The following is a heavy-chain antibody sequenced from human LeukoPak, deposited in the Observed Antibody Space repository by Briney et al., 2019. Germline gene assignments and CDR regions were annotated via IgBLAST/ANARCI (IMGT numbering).Heavy chain of an antibody. J-gene: IGHJ4*02. Sequence: GGSLRLSCAASGFTFSSYGMHWVRQAPGKGLEWVAFIRYDGSNKYYADSVKGRFTISRDNSKNTLYLQMNSLRAEDTAVYYCAKSEWIQLWFAGPSLYWGQGTLVTVSS. V-gene: IGHV3-30*02. CDR3: AKSEWIQLWFAGPSLY. D-gene: IGHD5-18*01. CDR1: GFTFSSYG. CDR2: IRYDGSNK.